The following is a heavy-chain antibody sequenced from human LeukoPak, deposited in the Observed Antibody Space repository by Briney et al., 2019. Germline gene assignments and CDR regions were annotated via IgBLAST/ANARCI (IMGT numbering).Heavy chain of an antibody. V-gene: IGHV1-18*01. D-gene: IGHD5-12*01. CDR1: GYTFTSYG. J-gene: IGHJ6*02. CDR2: TSAYNGNT. Sequence: ASVKVSCKASGYTFTSYGISWVRQAPGQGLEWMGWTSAYNGNTNYAQKLQGRVTMTTDTSTSTAYMELRSLRSDDTAVYYCARVEARGYSGYDYDYYYGMDVWGQGTTVTVSS. CDR3: ARVEARGYSGYDYDYYYGMDV.